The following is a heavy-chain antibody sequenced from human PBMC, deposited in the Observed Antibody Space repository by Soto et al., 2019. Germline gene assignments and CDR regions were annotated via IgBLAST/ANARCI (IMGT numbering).Heavy chain of an antibody. CDR3: ARSTYCNGGSCYPQY. V-gene: IGHV3-30*04. J-gene: IGHJ4*02. D-gene: IGHD2-15*01. CDR1: GFTFGDYA. CDR2: ISYDGSDR. Sequence: GGSLRLSCTASGFTFGDYAMSWVRQAPGKGLEWVAMISYDGSDRYYRDSVQGRFTISRDDSKNTVFLQMNSLRTEDTAMYYCARSTYCNGGSCYPQYWGPGTLVTVSS.